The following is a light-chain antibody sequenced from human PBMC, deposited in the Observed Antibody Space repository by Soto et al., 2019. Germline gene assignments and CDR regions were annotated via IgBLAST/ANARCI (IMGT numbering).Light chain of an antibody. CDR1: QSVSSSY. Sequence: EVVLTQSPGTLSLSPGERATLSCRASQSVSSSYLAWYQQRPGQAPRLLIFGASSRATGIPDRFSGSVSGTDFTLTISRLEPEDFAVYYCQQYGTSPYTFGQGTKLDIK. J-gene: IGKJ2*01. CDR2: GAS. V-gene: IGKV3-20*01. CDR3: QQYGTSPYT.